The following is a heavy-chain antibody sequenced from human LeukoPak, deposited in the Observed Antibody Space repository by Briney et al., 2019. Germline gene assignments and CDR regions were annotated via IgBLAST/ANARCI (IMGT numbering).Heavy chain of an antibody. J-gene: IGHJ4*02. D-gene: IGHD5-18*01. CDR2: IRYDGSNK. Sequence: GGSLRLSCAASGFPFSSYGMHWVRQAPGKGLEWVAFIRYDGSNKYYADSVKGRFTISRDNSKNTLYLQMNSLRAEDTAVYYCAKDKRYSYGISDYWGQGTLVTVYS. V-gene: IGHV3-30*02. CDR1: GFPFSSYG. CDR3: AKDKRYSYGISDY.